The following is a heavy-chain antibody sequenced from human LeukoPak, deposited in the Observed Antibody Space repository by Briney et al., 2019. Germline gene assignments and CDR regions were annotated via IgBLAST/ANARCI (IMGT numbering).Heavy chain of an antibody. D-gene: IGHD1-26*01. J-gene: IGHJ3*02. CDR3: AKDGSGTYPDAFDM. Sequence: PRGSLRLSRAPSGFTLSNFAMTSVPQAPGTGLEWVSGIRISVGDTYYADSVKGRFTISRDNSKNTLYLQMNSLRAEDTAVYYCAKDGSGTYPDAFDMWGQGTMVTVSS. V-gene: IGHV3-23*01. CDR2: IRISVGDT. CDR1: GFTLSNFA.